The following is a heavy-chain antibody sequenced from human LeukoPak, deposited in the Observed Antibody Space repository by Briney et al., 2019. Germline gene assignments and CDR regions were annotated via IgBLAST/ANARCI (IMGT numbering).Heavy chain of an antibody. J-gene: IGHJ4*02. CDR3: ARVSYYDSSGYLFDY. V-gene: IGHV3-23*01. Sequence: GGSLRLSCAASGFTFSSYAMSWVRQAPGKGLEWVSAISGSGGSTYYADSVKGRFTISRDNSKNTLYLQMNSLRAEDTAVYYCARVSYYDSSGYLFDYWGQGTLVTVSS. CDR1: GFTFSSYA. D-gene: IGHD3-22*01. CDR2: ISGSGGST.